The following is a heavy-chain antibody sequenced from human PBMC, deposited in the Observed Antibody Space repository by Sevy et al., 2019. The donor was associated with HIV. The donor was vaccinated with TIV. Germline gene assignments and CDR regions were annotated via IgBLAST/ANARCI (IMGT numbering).Heavy chain of an antibody. V-gene: IGHV3-30*18. J-gene: IGHJ4*02. D-gene: IGHD3-10*01. CDR3: TKGSSSGSYYSPDDS. Sequence: GGSLRLSCAASGFTFSTYGMHWVRQAPGKGLEWVALISSAGTNKYYAGSVKGRFTDSRDNSKNTVDLQLNSLRDEDTAVYYCTKGSSSGSYYSPDDSWGQGTLVTVSS. CDR1: GFTFSTYG. CDR2: ISSAGTNK.